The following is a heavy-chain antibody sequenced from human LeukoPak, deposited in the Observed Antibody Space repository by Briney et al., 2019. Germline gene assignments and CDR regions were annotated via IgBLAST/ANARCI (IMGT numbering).Heavy chain of an antibody. V-gene: IGHV1-46*01. J-gene: IGHJ4*02. Sequence: ASVKVSXKASGYTFTSYYMHWVRQAPGQGLEWMGIINPSGGSTSYAQKFQGRVTMTRDTSTSTVYMELSSLRSEDTAVYYCAREYCSGGSCYQGGYFDYWGQGTLVTVPS. D-gene: IGHD2-15*01. CDR3: AREYCSGGSCYQGGYFDY. CDR1: GYTFTSYY. CDR2: INPSGGST.